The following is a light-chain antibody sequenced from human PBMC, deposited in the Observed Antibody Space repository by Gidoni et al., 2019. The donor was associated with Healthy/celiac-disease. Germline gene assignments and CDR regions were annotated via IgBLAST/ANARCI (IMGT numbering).Light chain of an antibody. CDR3: QQYNNWLRT. Sequence: EIVMTQSPATLSVSPGERATLSCRASQSVSSNLAWYQKKPGQAPRLLIYGASTRATGIPASFSGSGSGTEFTLTISSLQSEDFAVYYCQQYNNWLRTFGQXDQGGNQT. J-gene: IGKJ1*01. CDR1: QSVSSN. CDR2: GAS. V-gene: IGKV3-15*01.